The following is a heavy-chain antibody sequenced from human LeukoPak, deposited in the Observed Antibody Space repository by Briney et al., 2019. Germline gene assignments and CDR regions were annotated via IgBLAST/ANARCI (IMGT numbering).Heavy chain of an antibody. J-gene: IGHJ3*02. CDR3: ARDLRGTFDI. CDR1: GFTFRSYE. Sequence: GGSLRLSCVASGFTFRSYEMNWVRQAPGEGLEWVSYISSSSSTRYYADSVKGRFTISRDNAKNSLYLQMSSLRADDTAVYYCARDLRGTFDIWGQGTMVTVSS. D-gene: IGHD3-16*01. CDR2: ISSSSSTR. V-gene: IGHV3-48*03.